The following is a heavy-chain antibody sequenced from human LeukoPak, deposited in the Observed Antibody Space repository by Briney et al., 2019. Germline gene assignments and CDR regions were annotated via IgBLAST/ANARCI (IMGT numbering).Heavy chain of an antibody. J-gene: IGHJ4*02. D-gene: IGHD3-3*01. CDR3: PTPPRSDFWSGYYQYYFDY. CDR1: GFTFSSYA. Sequence: PGRSLRLSCAASGFTFSSYAMHWVRQAPGKGLEWVAVISYDGSNKYYADSVKGRFTISRDNSKNTLYLQMNSLRAEDTAVYCCPTPPRSDFWSGYYQYYFDYWGQGTLVTVSS. CDR2: ISYDGSNK. V-gene: IGHV3-30*04.